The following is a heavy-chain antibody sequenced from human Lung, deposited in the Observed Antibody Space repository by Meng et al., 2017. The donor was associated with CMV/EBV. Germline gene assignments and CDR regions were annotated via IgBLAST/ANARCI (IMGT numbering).Heavy chain of an antibody. J-gene: IGHJ5*02. D-gene: IGHD6-13*01. CDR2: IYSGGST. CDR1: GFTVSSNY. Sequence: GESLKISCVASGFTVSSNYMSWVRQAPGKVLEWVSVIYSGGSTYYADSVKGRFTISRDNSKNTLYLQMNSLRAEDTAVYYCARAMTLALAGVPSEFDPWGQGTLVTFSS. V-gene: IGHV3-66*02. CDR3: ARAMTLALAGVPSEFDP.